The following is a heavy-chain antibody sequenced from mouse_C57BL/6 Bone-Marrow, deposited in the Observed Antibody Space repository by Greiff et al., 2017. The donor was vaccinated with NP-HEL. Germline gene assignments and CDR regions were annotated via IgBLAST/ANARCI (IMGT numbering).Heavy chain of an antibody. CDR3: ARKDGYYPYYFDY. Sequence: EVHLVESGPELVKPGASVKMSCKASGYTFTDYNMHWVKQSHGKSLEWIGYINPNNGGTSYNQKFKGKATLTVNKSSSTAYMELRSLTSEDSAVYYCARKDGYYPYYFDYWGQGTTLTVSS. CDR1: GYTFTDYN. D-gene: IGHD2-3*01. V-gene: IGHV1-22*01. J-gene: IGHJ2*01. CDR2: INPNNGGT.